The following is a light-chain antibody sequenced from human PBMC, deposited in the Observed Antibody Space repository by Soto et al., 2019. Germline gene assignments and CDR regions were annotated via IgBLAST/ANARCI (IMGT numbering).Light chain of an antibody. CDR2: DAS. CDR3: HHYDSYPYT. Sequence: DIQMTQSPSTLSASVGDTVRITCRASQSISTWLVWFQLKPGKAPNLLLFDASSLAGGVPSRFSGSASGTEFTLTITSLQPDDFATYYCHHYDSYPYTFGQGTRLQIK. J-gene: IGKJ2*01. CDR1: QSISTW. V-gene: IGKV1-5*01.